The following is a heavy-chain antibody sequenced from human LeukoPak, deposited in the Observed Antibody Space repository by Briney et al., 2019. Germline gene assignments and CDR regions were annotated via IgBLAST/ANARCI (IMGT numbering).Heavy chain of an antibody. Sequence: ASVKVSCKASGYTFTSYYMQWVRQAPGQGLEWMGLINHSVGSTTYAREFQSRIPATRDMSTSTVYMELSGLRSEDTAVYYCARSNWNYYDSFDFWGQGALVTVSS. CDR1: GYTFTSYY. CDR3: ARSNWNYYDSFDF. D-gene: IGHD3-22*01. CDR2: INHSVGST. V-gene: IGHV1-46*01. J-gene: IGHJ4*02.